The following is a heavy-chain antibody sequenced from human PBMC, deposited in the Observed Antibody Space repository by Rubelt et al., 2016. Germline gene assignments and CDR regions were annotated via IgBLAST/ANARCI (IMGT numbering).Heavy chain of an antibody. D-gene: IGHD4-23*01. CDR3: AGLRYGGNADIRYFHY. CDR2: INHSGST. J-gene: IGHJ1*01. V-gene: IGHV4-34*01. CDR1: GGSFSGYY. Sequence: QVQLQQWGAGLLKPSETLSLTCAVYGGSFSGYYWSWIRQPPGKGLEWIGEINHSGSTNYNPSLKSRVTISVDTSKNQFSLKRSSVTAADTAVYYCAGLRYGGNADIRYFHYWGQGTLVTVPS.